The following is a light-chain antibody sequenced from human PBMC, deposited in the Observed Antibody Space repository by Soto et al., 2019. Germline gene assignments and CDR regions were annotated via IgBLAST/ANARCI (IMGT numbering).Light chain of an antibody. Sequence: DIQMTQSPSTLSASVGDSVTITCRASQSITNWLAWYQQKPGKAPKLLIYDAASLESGVPSRFSGSGSGTEFTLTISSRQPDDFAIYYCQQYYSYPRTFGQGTKVEIK. CDR3: QQYYSYPRT. V-gene: IGKV1-5*01. CDR1: QSITNW. J-gene: IGKJ1*01. CDR2: DAA.